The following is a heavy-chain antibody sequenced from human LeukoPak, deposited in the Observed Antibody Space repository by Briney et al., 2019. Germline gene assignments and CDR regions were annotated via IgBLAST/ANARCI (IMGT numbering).Heavy chain of an antibody. J-gene: IGHJ3*02. V-gene: IGHV3-23*01. D-gene: IGHD3-3*01. CDR3: AKEGSFWSGVYAFDI. CDR2: ISGSSGST. CDR1: GFTFSSYA. Sequence: TGGSLRLSCAASGFTFSSYAMSWVRQAPGKGLEWVSGISGSSGSTHYADYVKGRFTISRDNSKNTLYLQMNSLRAEDTAIYYCAKEGSFWSGVYAFDILGQGTMVTVSS.